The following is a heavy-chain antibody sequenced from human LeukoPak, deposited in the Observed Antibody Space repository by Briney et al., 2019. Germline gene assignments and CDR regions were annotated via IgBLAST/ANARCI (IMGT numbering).Heavy chain of an antibody. CDR1: GFSISTYA. D-gene: IGHD4-17*01. CDR2: MIWNGNT. CDR3: AKDMHYGDGRWEFDP. V-gene: IGHV3-23*01. Sequence: GGSLRLSCVVSGFSISTYAITWVRQAPGKGLEWVSGMIWNGNTYYAESVKGRFTISRDSSRSTLYLQMNSLRVEDTAIYYRAKDMHYGDGRWEFDPWGQGTLVTVSS. J-gene: IGHJ5*02.